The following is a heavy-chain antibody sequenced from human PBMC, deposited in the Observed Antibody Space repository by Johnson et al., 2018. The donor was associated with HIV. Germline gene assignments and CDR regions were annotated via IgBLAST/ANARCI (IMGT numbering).Heavy chain of an antibody. CDR1: GFTFSNAW. CDR3: AKGDCSGGSCYSFTDAFDI. D-gene: IGHD2-15*01. V-gene: IGHV3-30*18. CDR2: IWYDGSNK. J-gene: IGHJ3*02. Sequence: QVLLVESGGGVVQPGRSLRLSCAASGFTFSNAWMSWVRQAPGKGLEWVAVIWYDGSNKYYADSVKGRFIISRDNSKHPLYLQMNSLRAEDTAVYYCAKGDCSGGSCYSFTDAFDIWGQGTMVTVSS.